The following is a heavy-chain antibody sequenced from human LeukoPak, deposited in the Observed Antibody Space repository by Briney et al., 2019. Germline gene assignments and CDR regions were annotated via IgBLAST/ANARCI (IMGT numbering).Heavy chain of an antibody. V-gene: IGHV1-8*01. CDR2: MNPNSGNT. CDR1: GYTFTSYD. D-gene: IGHD6-19*01. J-gene: IGHJ3*02. Sequence: GASVKVSCKASGYTFTSYDINWVRQATGQGLEWTGWMNPNSGNTGYAQKFQGRVTMTRNTSISTAYMELSSLRSEDTAVYYCARVSGRAGAFDIWGQGTMVTVSS. CDR3: ARVSGRAGAFDI.